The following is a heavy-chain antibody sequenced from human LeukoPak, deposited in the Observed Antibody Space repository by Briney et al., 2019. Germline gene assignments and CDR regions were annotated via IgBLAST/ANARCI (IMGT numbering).Heavy chain of an antibody. Sequence: ASVKVSCKASGYTFTSYYMHWVRQAPGQGLEWMGIINPSGGSTSYAQKFQGRVTMTRDMSTSTVYMELSSLRSEDTAVYYCARGDPVVRGVIITYDYWGQGTLVTVSS. D-gene: IGHD3-10*01. CDR3: ARGDPVVRGVIITYDY. J-gene: IGHJ4*02. V-gene: IGHV1-46*01. CDR1: GYTFTSYY. CDR2: INPSGGST.